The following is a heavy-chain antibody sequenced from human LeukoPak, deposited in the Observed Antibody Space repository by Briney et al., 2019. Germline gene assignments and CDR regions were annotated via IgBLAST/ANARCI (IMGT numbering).Heavy chain of an antibody. J-gene: IGHJ2*01. CDR1: GFTFSDHY. D-gene: IGHD3-22*01. CDR3: VRGGRSSYDSSNLDL. CDR2: TRNKANSYAT. Sequence: GGSLRLSCAASGFTFSDHYMDWVRQAPGKGLEWVGRTRNKANSYATEYAASVKGRFTISRDDSKNSLYLQMNSLKTEDTAVYYCVRGGRSSYDSSNLDLWGRGALVTVSS. V-gene: IGHV3-72*01.